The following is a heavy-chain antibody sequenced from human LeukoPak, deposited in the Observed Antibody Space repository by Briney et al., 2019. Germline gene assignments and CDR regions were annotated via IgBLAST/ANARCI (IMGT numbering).Heavy chain of an antibody. J-gene: IGHJ4*02. CDR1: GFTFSSYA. Sequence: GGSLRLSCAASGFTFSSYAMTWVRQAPGKGLEWVSSIIGSGSNTYYADSVKGRFTISRDNSKNTLYLQMNSLRAEDTAVCYCAKGVLRTGGDYWGQGTLVTVSS. V-gene: IGHV3-23*01. CDR3: AKGVLRTGGDY. D-gene: IGHD3-16*01. CDR2: IIGSGSNT.